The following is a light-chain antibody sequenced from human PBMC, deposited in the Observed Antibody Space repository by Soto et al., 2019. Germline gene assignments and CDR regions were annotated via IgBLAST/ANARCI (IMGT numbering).Light chain of an antibody. V-gene: IGLV1-47*01. Sequence: QSVLTQPPSASGTPGQSLTISCAGSSSNIGSHYVYWYQHLPGTAPKLLIFRDGQRPSGVPDRFFGSKSGSTASLIISGLQAEDEADYYCVSFTSSTTYVFGTGTKLTVL. CDR1: SSNIGSHY. CDR2: RDG. CDR3: VSFTSSTTYV. J-gene: IGLJ1*01.